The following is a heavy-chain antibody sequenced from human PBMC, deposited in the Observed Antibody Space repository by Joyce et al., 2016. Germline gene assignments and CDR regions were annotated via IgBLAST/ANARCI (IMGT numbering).Heavy chain of an antibody. CDR2: ISYDGPNK. Sequence: QEQLEESGGGVVQPGTSLRLSCAASGFTFSHYAMHWVRQAQGKGLEWVAIISYDGPNKFYADSVKGRFTTSRDNSKNTLYLQMNSLTVEDTGVYYCARRSGIPAGRKPGAFDIWGQGTLVTVSS. CDR1: GFTFSHYA. V-gene: IGHV3-30*04. D-gene: IGHD6-13*01. J-gene: IGHJ3*02. CDR3: ARRSGIPAGRKPGAFDI.